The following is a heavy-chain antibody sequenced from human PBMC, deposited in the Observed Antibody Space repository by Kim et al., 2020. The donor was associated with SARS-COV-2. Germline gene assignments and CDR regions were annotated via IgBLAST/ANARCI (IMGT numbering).Heavy chain of an antibody. J-gene: IGHJ4*02. Sequence: KGRFTISRDNSKNTLYLQMNSLRAEDTAVYYCARAGALWFGELLPYYFDYWGQGTLVTVSS. V-gene: IGHV3-30*01. D-gene: IGHD3-10*01. CDR3: ARAGALWFGELLPYYFDY.